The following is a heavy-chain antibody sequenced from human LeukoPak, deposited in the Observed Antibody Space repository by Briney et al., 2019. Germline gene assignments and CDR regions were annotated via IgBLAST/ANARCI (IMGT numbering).Heavy chain of an antibody. V-gene: IGHV1-3*01. D-gene: IGHD3-3*01. CDR2: INGGNGYT. CDR3: ARDQRGPGVVEDY. Sequence: ASVKVSCKASGYISINYAIHWVRQAPGQRLEWMGWINGGNGYTKYSQNFQGGVTMTRDTSTSTVYMELSSLRSEDTAVYYCARDQRGPGVVEDYWGQGTLVTVSS. CDR1: GYISINYA. J-gene: IGHJ4*02.